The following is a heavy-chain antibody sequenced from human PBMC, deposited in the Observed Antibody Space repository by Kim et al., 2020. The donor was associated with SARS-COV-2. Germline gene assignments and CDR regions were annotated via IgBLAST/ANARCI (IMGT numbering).Heavy chain of an antibody. CDR1: GASLSSDGYY. CDR3: VRGAHGGGRPD. Sequence: SETLSLTCAVYGASLSSDGYYWAWIRQPPGKGLEWIGSFYYSQSNYFNPSLASRVTISVDMSKNQFSLNLSSVTSADTAVYYCVRGAHGGGRPDWGQGT. CDR2: FYYSQSN. V-gene: IGHV4-39*01. D-gene: IGHD2-15*01. J-gene: IGHJ4*02.